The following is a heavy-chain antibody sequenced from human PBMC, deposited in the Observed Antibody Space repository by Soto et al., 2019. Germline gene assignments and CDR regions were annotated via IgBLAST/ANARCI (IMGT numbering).Heavy chain of an antibody. CDR1: GGSISSGGYY. CDR3: ARYLGYYDSSGYPIFNNWFDP. CDR2: IYYSGIT. D-gene: IGHD3-22*01. J-gene: IGHJ5*02. V-gene: IGHV4-31*03. Sequence: QVQLQESGPGLVKPSQTLSLTCTVSGGSISSGGYYWSWIRQHPGKGLEWIGYIYYSGITYYNPSLKSRVTISVDTSKNQFSLKLSSVTAADTAVYYCARYLGYYDSSGYPIFNNWFDPWGQGTLVTVSS.